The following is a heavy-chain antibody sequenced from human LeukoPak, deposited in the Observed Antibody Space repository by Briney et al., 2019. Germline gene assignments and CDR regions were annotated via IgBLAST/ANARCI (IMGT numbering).Heavy chain of an antibody. CDR1: GGSISSSSYY. J-gene: IGHJ3*02. CDR2: IYYSGST. Sequence: PSEALSLTCTVSGGSISSSSYYWGWIRQPPGKGLEWIGSIYYSGSTYYNPSLKSRVTISVDTSKNQFSLKMSSVTAADTAVYYCTRSKPCTDAFDIWGQGTMVTVSS. D-gene: IGHD2-8*01. V-gene: IGHV4-39*01. CDR3: TRSKPCTDAFDI.